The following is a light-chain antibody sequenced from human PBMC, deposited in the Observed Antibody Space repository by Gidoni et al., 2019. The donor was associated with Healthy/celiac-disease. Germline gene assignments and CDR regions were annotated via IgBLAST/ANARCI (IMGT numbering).Light chain of an antibody. CDR1: QSISIY. CDR2: AAS. CDR3: QQSYSTPRT. J-gene: IGKJ1*01. V-gene: IGKV1-39*01. Sequence: DIQMTQSPSSLSASVGDRVTITCRASQSISIYLNWFQQKPGKAPKLLIYAASNLQSGVPSRFRGSGSVTDFTLTISSLQREDFGTYYCQQSYSTPRTFGQGTKVEIK.